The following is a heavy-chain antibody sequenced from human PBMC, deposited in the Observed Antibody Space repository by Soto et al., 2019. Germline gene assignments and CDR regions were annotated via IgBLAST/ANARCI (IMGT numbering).Heavy chain of an antibody. Sequence: PSETLSLTCTVSGGSISSSSYYWGWIRQPPGKGLEWIGSIYYSGSTYYNPSLKSRVTISVDTSKNQFSLKLSSVTAADTAVYYCARRRQQLVPDYWGQGTLVTVSS. V-gene: IGHV4-39*01. D-gene: IGHD6-13*01. CDR1: GGSISSSSYY. CDR3: ARRRQQLVPDY. CDR2: IYYSGST. J-gene: IGHJ4*02.